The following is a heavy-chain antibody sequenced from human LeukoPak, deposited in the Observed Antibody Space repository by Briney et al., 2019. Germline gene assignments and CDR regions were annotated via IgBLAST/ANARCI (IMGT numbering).Heavy chain of an antibody. CDR2: FDPEDGET. Sequence: ASVKVSCKVSGYTLTELSMHWVRQAPGKGLEWMGGFDPEDGETIYAQKSQGRVTMTEDTSTDTAYMELSSLRSEDTAVYYCATDRTNGVDYGMDVWGQGTTVTVSS. V-gene: IGHV1-24*01. J-gene: IGHJ6*02. CDR3: ATDRTNGVDYGMDV. D-gene: IGHD2-8*01. CDR1: GYTLTELS.